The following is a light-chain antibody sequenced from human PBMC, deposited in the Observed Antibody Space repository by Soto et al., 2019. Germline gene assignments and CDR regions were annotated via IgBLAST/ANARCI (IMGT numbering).Light chain of an antibody. V-gene: IGLV2-14*01. CDR3: ASYTSARIRV. CDR1: SSDIGAYNS. J-gene: IGLJ2*01. Sequence: HSALTQPASVSASPGQSITISCTGTSSDIGAYNSVSWYQQHPGKAPQLMIYDVSYRPSGISSRFSGSKSGNTASLTISGLQADDDADYYCASYTSARIRVFGGGTKVTVL. CDR2: DVS.